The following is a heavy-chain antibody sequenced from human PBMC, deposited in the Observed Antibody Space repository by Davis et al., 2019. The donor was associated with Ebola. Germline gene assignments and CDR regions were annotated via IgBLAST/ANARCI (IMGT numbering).Heavy chain of an antibody. Sequence: ASVKVSCKASGYTFTSNAMNWVRQAPGQRLEWMGWINAGNGNTKYSQKFQGRVTITRDTSASTAYMELSSLRSEDTAVYYCARDTVYSSGWYWWGQGTLVTVSS. CDR3: ARDTVYSSGWYW. CDR2: INAGNGNT. D-gene: IGHD6-19*01. V-gene: IGHV1-3*01. CDR1: GYTFTSNA. J-gene: IGHJ4*02.